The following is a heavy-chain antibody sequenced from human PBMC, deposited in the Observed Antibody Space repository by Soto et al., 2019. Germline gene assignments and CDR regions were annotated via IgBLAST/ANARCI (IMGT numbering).Heavy chain of an antibody. Sequence: QVQLVQSGAEVKKPGSSVKVSCKASGGTFSSYTISWVRQAPGQGLEWMGRIIPILGIANYAQKFQGRVTITAYKYTSTAYMELSSLRSEDTAVYFCARGPSGSWYDYWGQGPLVTVSS. J-gene: IGHJ4*02. V-gene: IGHV1-69*02. D-gene: IGHD6-13*01. CDR3: ARGPSGSWYDY. CDR2: IIPILGIA. CDR1: GGTFSSYT.